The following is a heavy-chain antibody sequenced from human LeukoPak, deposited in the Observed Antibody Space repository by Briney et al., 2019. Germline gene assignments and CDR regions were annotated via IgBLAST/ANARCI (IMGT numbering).Heavy chain of an antibody. V-gene: IGHV4-39*07. CDR3: VRAPIGSYRPYYFDN. CDR2: VFYSGGT. CDR1: GGSINSATYY. D-gene: IGHD1-26*01. Sequence: SETLSLTCTVSGGSINSATYYWSWIRQPPGKGLEWIGTVFYSGGTYYNSSLRGRVTISADKSKNQFSLKLTSLTPADTAVFFCVRAPIGSYRPYYFDNWGQGTLVTVSS. J-gene: IGHJ4*02.